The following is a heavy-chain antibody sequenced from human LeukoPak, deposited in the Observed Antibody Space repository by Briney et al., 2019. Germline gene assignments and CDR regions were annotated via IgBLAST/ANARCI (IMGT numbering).Heavy chain of an antibody. Sequence: ASVKVSCKASGYTFTSYYMHWVRQAPGQGLEWMGLINPSGGSTSYAQKFQGRVTMTRDMSTSTVYMELSSLRSEDTAVYYCARDHCSGGSCNDYWGQGTLVTVSS. CDR1: GYTFTSYY. V-gene: IGHV1-46*01. CDR2: INPSGGST. CDR3: ARDHCSGGSCNDY. J-gene: IGHJ4*02. D-gene: IGHD2-15*01.